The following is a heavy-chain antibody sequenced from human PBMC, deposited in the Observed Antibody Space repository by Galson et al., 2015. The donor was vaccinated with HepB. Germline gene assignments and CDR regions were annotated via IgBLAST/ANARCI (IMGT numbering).Heavy chain of an antibody. Sequence: SLRLSCAASGFTFSSYSMNWVRQAPGKGLEWVSSISSSSSYIYYADSVKGRFTVSRDNAKNSLYLQMNSLRAEDTAVYYCARDATTGVLSGFWSGYYSDSLFAMGLNYMDVWGKGTTVTVSS. CDR1: GFTFSSYS. D-gene: IGHD3-3*01. J-gene: IGHJ6*03. CDR3: ARDATTGVLSGFWSGYYSDSLFAMGLNYMDV. V-gene: IGHV3-21*01. CDR2: ISSSSSYI.